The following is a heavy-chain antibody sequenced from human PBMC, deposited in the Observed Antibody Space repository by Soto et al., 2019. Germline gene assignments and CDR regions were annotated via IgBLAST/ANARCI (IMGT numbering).Heavy chain of an antibody. D-gene: IGHD4-4*01. V-gene: IGHV5-51*01. CDR1: GYSYTSYS. J-gene: IGHJ6*02. CDR3: SRDDSTVTTPQVHYGRDV. CDR2: IYPGDSDT. Sequence: GESLKISCKGSGYSYTSYSLGWVRQMPGKGLEWMGLIYPGDSDTSSGPAFQGQVTISADKSISTAYLQWSNLKASDTAMYYCSRDDSTVTTPQVHYGRDVCGQGTTVTVAS.